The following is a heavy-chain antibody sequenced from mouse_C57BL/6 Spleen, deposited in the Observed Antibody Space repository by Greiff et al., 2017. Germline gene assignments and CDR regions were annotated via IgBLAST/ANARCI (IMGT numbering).Heavy chain of an antibody. D-gene: IGHD1-1*01. CDR2: ILPGSGST. J-gene: IGHJ1*03. CDR3: ARQTVVATRYFDV. CDR1: GYTFTGYW. Sequence: QVQLKQSGAELMKPGASVKLSCKATGYTFTGYWIEWVKQRPGHGLEWIGEILPGSGSTNYNGKFKGKATLTADKSSSTAYMQLSSLTSEDSAVYFCARQTVVATRYFDVWGTGTTVTVSS. V-gene: IGHV1-9*01.